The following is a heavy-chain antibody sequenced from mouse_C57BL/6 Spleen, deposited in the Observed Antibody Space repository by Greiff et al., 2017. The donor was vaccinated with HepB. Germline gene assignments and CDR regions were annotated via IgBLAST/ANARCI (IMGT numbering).Heavy chain of an antibody. CDR2: IDPSDSYT. CDR1: GYTFTSYW. D-gene: IGHD2-3*01. V-gene: IGHV1-69*01. CDR3: ATIYDGYWYFDV. Sequence: VQLQQSGAELVMPGASVKLSCKASGYTFTSYWMHWVKQRPGQGLEWIGEIDPSDSYTNYNQKFKGKSTLTVDKSSSTAYMQLSSLTSEDSAVYYCATIYDGYWYFDVWGTGTTVTVSS. J-gene: IGHJ1*03.